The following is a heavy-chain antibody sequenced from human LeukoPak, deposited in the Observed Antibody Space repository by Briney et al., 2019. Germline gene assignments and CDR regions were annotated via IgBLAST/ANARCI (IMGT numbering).Heavy chain of an antibody. CDR3: ARGGSSWNDRLDPDY. CDR2: IRSSGTTI. V-gene: IGHV3-11*01. CDR1: GFTFSDYY. J-gene: IGHJ4*02. D-gene: IGHD1-1*01. Sequence: PGGSLRLSCVASGFTFSDYYMSWIRQAPGKGLEWVSYIRSSGTTIHYADSVKGRFTISRDNAKNSLYLQMDSLRAEDTAVYYCARGGSSWNDRLDPDYWGQGNPGHRLL.